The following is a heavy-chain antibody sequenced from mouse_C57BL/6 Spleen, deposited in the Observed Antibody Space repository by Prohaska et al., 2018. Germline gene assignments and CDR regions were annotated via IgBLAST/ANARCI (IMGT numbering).Heavy chain of an antibody. J-gene: IGHJ1*03. D-gene: IGHD1-1*01. CDR1: GYTFTSYW. V-gene: IGHV1-59*01. CDR2: IDPSDSYT. CDR3: ARSGYGSPSYWYFDV. Sequence: QVQLQQPGAELVRPGTSVKLSCKASGYTFTSYWMHWVKQRPGQGLEWIGVIDPSDSYTNYNQKFKGKATLTVDTSSSTAYMQLSSLTSEDSAVYYCARSGYGSPSYWYFDVWGTGTTVTVSS.